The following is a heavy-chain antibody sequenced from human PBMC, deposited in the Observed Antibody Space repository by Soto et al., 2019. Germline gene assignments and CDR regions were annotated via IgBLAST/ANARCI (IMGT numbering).Heavy chain of an antibody. CDR3: ARDYRPYSSSWWFDP. CDR2: INAGNGNT. V-gene: IGHV1-3*01. D-gene: IGHD6-6*01. J-gene: IGHJ5*02. Sequence: QVKLVQSGAEVKKPGASVKVSCKASGYTFTSYAMHWVRQAPGQRLEWMGWINAGNGNTKYSQKFQGRVTITRDTSASTAYMELSSLRSEDTAVYYCARDYRPYSSSWWFDPWGQGTLVTVSS. CDR1: GYTFTSYA.